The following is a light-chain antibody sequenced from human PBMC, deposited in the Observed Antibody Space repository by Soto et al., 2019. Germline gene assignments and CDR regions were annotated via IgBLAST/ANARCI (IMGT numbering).Light chain of an antibody. Sequence: QSALTQSPSASGTPGQRVTISCSGSSSNIGSNYVYWYQQLPGTAPKLLIYRNNQRPSGVPDRFSGSKSGTSASLAISGLRSEDEADYYCAAWDDSLSGGVFGTGTKLTVL. J-gene: IGLJ1*01. CDR1: SSNIGSNY. V-gene: IGLV1-47*01. CDR3: AAWDDSLSGGV. CDR2: RNN.